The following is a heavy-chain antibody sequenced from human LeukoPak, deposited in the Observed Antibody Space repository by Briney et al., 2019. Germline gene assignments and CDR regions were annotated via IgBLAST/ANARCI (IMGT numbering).Heavy chain of an antibody. V-gene: IGHV4-59*08. CDR1: GGSITTSY. J-gene: IGHJ6*02. CDR2: IYYSGST. CDR3: ALDSNYEGMDV. Sequence: SETLSLTCTVSGGSITTSYWYWIRQSPGKTLEWIGYIYYSGSTNYNPSFKSRVTISTDTSRNQFSLKLRSVTAADTAVYYCALDSNYEGMDVWGQGTSVIVSS. D-gene: IGHD4-11*01.